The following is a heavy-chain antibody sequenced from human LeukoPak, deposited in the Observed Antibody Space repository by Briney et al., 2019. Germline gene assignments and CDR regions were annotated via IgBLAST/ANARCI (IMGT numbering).Heavy chain of an antibody. J-gene: IGHJ6*03. CDR1: GGSVSSGSYY. CDR3: AREVSVAGYYYYYYMDV. V-gene: IGHV4-61*01. CDR2: IYYSGST. Sequence: SETLSLTCTVSGGSVSSGSYYWSCIRQPPGKGLEWIGYIYYSGSTNYNPSLKSRVTISVDTSKNQFSLKLSSVTAADTAVYYCAREVSVAGYYYYYYMDVWGKGTTVTVSS. D-gene: IGHD6-19*01.